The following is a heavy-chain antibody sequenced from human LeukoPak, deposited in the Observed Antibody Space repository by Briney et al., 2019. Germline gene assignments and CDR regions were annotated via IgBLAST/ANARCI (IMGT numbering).Heavy chain of an antibody. CDR3: ARDLDP. Sequence: ASVKASCKASGYIFIGYYIHWVRQAPGQGLEWMGWINPNSGDTNYAQKFQGRVTMTRDTSIGTAYMELTRLRSDDTAVYYCARDLDPWGQGTLVTVSS. CDR1: GYIFIGYY. CDR2: INPNSGDT. J-gene: IGHJ5*02. V-gene: IGHV1-2*02.